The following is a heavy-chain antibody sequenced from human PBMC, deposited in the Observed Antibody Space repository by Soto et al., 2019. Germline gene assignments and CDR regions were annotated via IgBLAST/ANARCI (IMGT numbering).Heavy chain of an antibody. CDR1: GGTFSSYT. V-gene: IGHV1-69*04. Sequence: SVKVSCKASGGTFSSYTISWVRQAPGQGLEWMGRIIPILGIANYAQKFQGRVTITADKSTSTAYMELSSLRSEDTAVYYCARDAVPAASYYYYYYGMDVWGQGTTVTVSS. D-gene: IGHD2-2*01. CDR2: IIPILGIA. J-gene: IGHJ6*02. CDR3: ARDAVPAASYYYYYYGMDV.